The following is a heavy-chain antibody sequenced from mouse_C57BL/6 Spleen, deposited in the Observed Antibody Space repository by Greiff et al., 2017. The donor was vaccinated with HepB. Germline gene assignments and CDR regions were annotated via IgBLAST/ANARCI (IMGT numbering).Heavy chain of an antibody. Sequence: EVKLVESGAELVRPGASVKLSCTASGFNIKDYYMHWVKQRPEQGLEWIGRIDPEDGDTEYAPKFQGKATMTADTSSNTAYLQLSSLTSEDTAVYYCTILYYGNLYAMDYWGQGTSVTVSS. CDR3: TILYYGNLYAMDY. D-gene: IGHD2-1*01. J-gene: IGHJ4*01. CDR2: IDPEDGDT. CDR1: GFNIKDYY. V-gene: IGHV14-1*01.